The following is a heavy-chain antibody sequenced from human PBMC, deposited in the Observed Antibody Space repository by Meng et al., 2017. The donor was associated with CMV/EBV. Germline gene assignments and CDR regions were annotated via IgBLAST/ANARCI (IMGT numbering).Heavy chain of an antibody. V-gene: IGHV3-49*04. Sequence: GGPLRLSCTASGFTLGDYAMSWVRQAPGKGLEWVGFIRSKAYGGTTEYAASVKGRFTISRDDSKSIAYLQMNSLKTEDTAVYYCTRDWEEKYSSGWSGDYFDYWGQGTLVTVSS. CDR1: GFTLGDYA. D-gene: IGHD6-19*01. CDR2: IRSKAYGGTT. J-gene: IGHJ4*02. CDR3: TRDWEEKYSSGWSGDYFDY.